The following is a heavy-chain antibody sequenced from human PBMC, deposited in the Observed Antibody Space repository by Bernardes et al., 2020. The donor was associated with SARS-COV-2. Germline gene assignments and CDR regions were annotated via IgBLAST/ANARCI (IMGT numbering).Heavy chain of an antibody. CDR3: VGVTWRQYDGFDV. CDR1: GYIFTDYY. D-gene: IGHD2-8*01. V-gene: IGHV1-2*02. Sequence: ASVKVSCKASGYIFTDYYLHWVRQAPGQGPEWMGWIYPSSGRTEYAQNFKGRVTITRDTTISTGYMELSRLSFDDTAVYYCVGVTWRQYDGFDVWGQGTTVTVSS. J-gene: IGHJ3*01. CDR2: IYPSSGRT.